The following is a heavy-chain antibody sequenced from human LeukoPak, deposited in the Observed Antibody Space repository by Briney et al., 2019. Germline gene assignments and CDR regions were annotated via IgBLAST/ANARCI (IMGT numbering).Heavy chain of an antibody. CDR2: IYYSGST. Sequence: SETLSLTCTVSGGSISSYYWSWIRQPPGKGLEWIGYIYYSGSTNYNPSLKSRVTISVDTSKNQFSLKLSSVTAADTAVYYCASGYSYGYYYGMDVWGQGTTVTVSS. D-gene: IGHD5-18*01. J-gene: IGHJ6*02. V-gene: IGHV4-59*01. CDR1: GGSISSYY. CDR3: ASGYSYGYYYGMDV.